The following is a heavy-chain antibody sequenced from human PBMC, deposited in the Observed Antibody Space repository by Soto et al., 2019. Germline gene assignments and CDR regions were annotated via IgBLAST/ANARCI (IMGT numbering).Heavy chain of an antibody. CDR2: IYYSGST. V-gene: IGHV4-39*01. CDR1: GGSISSSSYY. Sequence: SETLSLTCTVSGGSISSSSYYWGWIRQPPGKGLEWIGSIYYSGSTYYKPSLKSRVTISVDTSKNQFSLKLSSVTAADTAVYYCARHWERTHDYGDYVSWFDPWGQGTLVTVSS. D-gene: IGHD4-17*01. CDR3: ARHWERTHDYGDYVSWFDP. J-gene: IGHJ5*02.